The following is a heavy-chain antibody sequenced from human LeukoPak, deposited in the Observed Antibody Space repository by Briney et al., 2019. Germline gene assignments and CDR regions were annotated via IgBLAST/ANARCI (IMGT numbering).Heavy chain of an antibody. J-gene: IGHJ4*02. V-gene: IGHV3-9*01. CDR2: ISWSSGSI. CDR3: AKDIYYYDSRGYFDY. Sequence: GRSLRLSCAASGFTFDDFAMHWVRQAQGKGLEWVSGISWSSGSIGYADSVKGRFTISRDNAKNSLYLQMNSLRAEDTALYYCAKDIYYYDSRGYFDYWGQGTLVTVSS. CDR1: GFTFDDFA. D-gene: IGHD3-22*01.